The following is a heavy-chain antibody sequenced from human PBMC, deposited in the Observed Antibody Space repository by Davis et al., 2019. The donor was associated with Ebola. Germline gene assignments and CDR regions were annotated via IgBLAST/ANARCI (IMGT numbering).Heavy chain of an antibody. CDR1: GFTFSDYY. J-gene: IGHJ4*02. V-gene: IGHV3-11*06. D-gene: IGHD6-13*01. CDR2: ISNSNDFT. Sequence: GGSLRLSCAASGFTFSDYYMSWIRQAPGKGREWVSYISNSNDFTKYADSVKGRFNVSRENAKNSLYLQMNSLRADDTAIYYCARDGIPAAGSDFWGQGTLVTVSS. CDR3: ARDGIPAAGSDF.